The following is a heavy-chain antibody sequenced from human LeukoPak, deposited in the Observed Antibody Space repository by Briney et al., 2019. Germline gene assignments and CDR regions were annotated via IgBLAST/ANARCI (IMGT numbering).Heavy chain of an antibody. J-gene: IGHJ4*02. Sequence: GASVKVSCKASGYTFTSYGISWVRQAPGQGLEWMGGIIPIFGTANYAQKFQGRVTITADESTSTAYMELSSLRSEDTAVYYCARAAVNFDWLHFDYWGQGTLVTVSS. CDR2: IIPIFGTA. V-gene: IGHV1-69*13. CDR1: GYTFTSYG. D-gene: IGHD3-9*01. CDR3: ARAAVNFDWLHFDY.